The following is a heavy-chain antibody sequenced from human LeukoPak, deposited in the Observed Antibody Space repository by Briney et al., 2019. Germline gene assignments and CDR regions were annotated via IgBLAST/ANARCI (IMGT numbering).Heavy chain of an antibody. J-gene: IGHJ4*02. V-gene: IGHV3-15*01. CDR2: IKSKTDGGTT. Sequence: GGSLRLSCAASGFTFSNAWMSWVRQAPGKGLEWVGRIKSKTDGGTTDYVAPVKGRFTISRDDSKNTLYLQMNSLKTEDTAVYYCTTVSLPMVRGVVMSSGYFDYWGQGTLVTVSS. CDR3: TTVSLPMVRGVVMSSGYFDY. CDR1: GFTFSNAW. D-gene: IGHD3-10*01.